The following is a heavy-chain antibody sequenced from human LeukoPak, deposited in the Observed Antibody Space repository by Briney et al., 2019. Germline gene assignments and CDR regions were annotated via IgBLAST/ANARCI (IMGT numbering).Heavy chain of an antibody. J-gene: IGHJ4*02. CDR2: INSDGSST. V-gene: IGHV3-74*01. CDR3: ARDLSSGYYPELFDY. D-gene: IGHD3-22*01. CDR1: GFTFSRYW. Sequence: PGGSLRLSGAASGFTFSRYWMHWVRQAPGKGLVWVSRINSDGSSTTYADSVKGRFTISRDNAKNTLYLQMNNLRAEDTAVYYCARDLSSGYYPELFDYWGQGTLVTVSS.